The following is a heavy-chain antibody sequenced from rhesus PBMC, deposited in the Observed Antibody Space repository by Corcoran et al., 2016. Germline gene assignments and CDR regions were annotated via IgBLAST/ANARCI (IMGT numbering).Heavy chain of an antibody. J-gene: IGHJ5-1*01. Sequence: QVQLQESGPAVVKPSETLSLICAVPGGSISSRTWWDWMRPSQRKGLEWIGGIYGSAASTVYSPSLKSRVTLSIDTSKNQFSLRLSSVTAADTAVYFCARHLGSSYGWRFDVWGAGVLVTVSS. CDR3: ARHLGSSYGWRFDV. CDR1: GGSISSRTW. D-gene: IGHD6-43*01. V-gene: IGHV4-93*02. CDR2: IYGSAAST.